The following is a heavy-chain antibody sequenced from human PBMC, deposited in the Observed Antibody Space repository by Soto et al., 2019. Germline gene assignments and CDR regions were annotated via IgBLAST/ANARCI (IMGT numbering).Heavy chain of an antibody. CDR1: GYTFTSYG. J-gene: IGHJ5*02. CDR2: ISAYNGNT. CDR3: ARGGPKYCSGGSCYSFVFGWLDH. V-gene: IGHV1-18*04. D-gene: IGHD2-15*01. Sequence: ASVKVPCKASGYTFTSYGISWVRQAPGQGLEWMGWISAYNGNTNYAQKLQGRVTMTTDTSTSTAYMELRSPRSDDTAVYYCARGGPKYCSGGSCYSFVFGWLDHWGQGTLVTVYS.